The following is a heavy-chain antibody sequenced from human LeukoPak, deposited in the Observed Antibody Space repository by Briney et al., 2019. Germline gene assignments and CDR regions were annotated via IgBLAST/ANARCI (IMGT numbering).Heavy chain of an antibody. J-gene: IGHJ5*02. V-gene: IGHV3-23*01. CDR2: INGTGGST. CDR1: GFTVSSNY. CDR3: AKNFARPGFCSGGSCYVPVS. D-gene: IGHD2-15*01. Sequence: GGSLRLSCAASGFTVSSNYMSWVRQAPGKGLEWVSAINGTGGSTYYADSVKGRFTISRDNSKNTLYLQMNSLRAEDTAVYFCAKNFARPGFCSGGSCYVPVSWGQGTLVTVSS.